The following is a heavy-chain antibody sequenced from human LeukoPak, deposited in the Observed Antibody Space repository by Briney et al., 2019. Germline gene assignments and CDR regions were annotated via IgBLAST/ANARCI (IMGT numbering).Heavy chain of an antibody. CDR2: ILYDGSNE. V-gene: IGHV3-30*18. CDR3: AKDGTGGYYYLDY. D-gene: IGHD3-22*01. J-gene: IGHJ4*02. Sequence: GGSLRLSCAASGFTFSNYWMSWVRQAPGMGLEWVALILYDGSNEYYADSVQGRFTISRDSSRNTLYLQMNSLRAEDTAVYYCAKDGTGGYYYLDYWGQGTLVTVSS. CDR1: GFTFSNYW.